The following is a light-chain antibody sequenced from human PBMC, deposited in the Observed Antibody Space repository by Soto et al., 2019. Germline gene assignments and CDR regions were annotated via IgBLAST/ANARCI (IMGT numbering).Light chain of an antibody. Sequence: QSVLTQPPSASGSPGQSVTISCTGTSSDVGGYKYVSWYQQHPGKAPKLMIFEVNKRPSGVPDHFSGSKSGNTASLTVSGLQAEDEADYYCSSYAGINNLGVFGTGTKLTVL. CDR2: EVN. CDR1: SSDVGGYKY. CDR3: SSYAGINNLGV. V-gene: IGLV2-8*01. J-gene: IGLJ1*01.